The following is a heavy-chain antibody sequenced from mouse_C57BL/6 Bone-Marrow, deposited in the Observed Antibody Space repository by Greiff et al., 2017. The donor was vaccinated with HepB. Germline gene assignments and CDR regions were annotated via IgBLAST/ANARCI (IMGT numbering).Heavy chain of an antibody. D-gene: IGHD3-3*01. J-gene: IGHJ3*01. V-gene: IGHV14-4*01. Sequence: EVKLVESGAELVRPGASVKLSCTASGFNIKDDYMHWVKQRPEQGLEWIGWIDPENGDTEYASKFQGKATITADTSSNTAYLQLSSLTSEDTAVYYCTTRGTRFADWGQGTLVTVSA. CDR2: IDPENGDT. CDR3: TTRGTRFAD. CDR1: GFNIKDDY.